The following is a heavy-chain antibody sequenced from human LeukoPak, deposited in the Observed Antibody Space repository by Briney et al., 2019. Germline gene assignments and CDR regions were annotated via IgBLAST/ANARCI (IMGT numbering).Heavy chain of an antibody. CDR2: INHSGST. CDR1: GGSFSGYY. D-gene: IGHD1-1*01. V-gene: IGHV4-34*01. Sequence: PSETLSLTCAVYGGSFSGYYWSWIRQPPGKGLEWIGEINHSGSTNYNPSLKSRVTISVDTSKNQFSLKLSSVTAADTAVYYCARLEAYWGQGTLVTVSS. CDR3: ARLEAY. J-gene: IGHJ4*02.